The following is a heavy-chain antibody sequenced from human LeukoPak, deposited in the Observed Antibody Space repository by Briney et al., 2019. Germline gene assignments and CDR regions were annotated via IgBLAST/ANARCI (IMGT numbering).Heavy chain of an antibody. CDR1: GYTFTGYY. V-gene: IGHV1-2*02. CDR3: ARHYIAVADPYYYYYMDV. CDR2: INPNSGGT. D-gene: IGHD6-19*01. Sequence: ASVKVSCKASGYTFTGYYMHWVRQAPGQGLEWMGWINPNSGGTNYAQKFQGRVTMTRDTSISTAYMELSRLRSDDTAVYYCARHYIAVADPYYYYYMDVWGKGTTVTVSS. J-gene: IGHJ6*03.